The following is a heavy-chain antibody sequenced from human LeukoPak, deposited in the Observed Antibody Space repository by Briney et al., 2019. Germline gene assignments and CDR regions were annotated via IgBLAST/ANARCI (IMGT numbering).Heavy chain of an antibody. CDR3: ARPLGTYYYYGMDV. J-gene: IGHJ6*02. D-gene: IGHD6-13*01. CDR2: ISAYNGNT. Sequence: ISAYNGNTNYAQKLQGRVTMTTDTSTSTAYMELRSLRSDDTAVYYCARPLGTYYYYGMDVWGQGTTVTVSS. V-gene: IGHV1-18*01.